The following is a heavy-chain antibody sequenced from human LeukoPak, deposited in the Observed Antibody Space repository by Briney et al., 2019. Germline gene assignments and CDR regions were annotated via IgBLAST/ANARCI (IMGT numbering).Heavy chain of an antibody. CDR1: GFTFSSYS. J-gene: IGHJ4*02. D-gene: IGHD3-22*01. V-gene: IGHV3-48*01. CDR2: ISSSSSTI. CDR3: ARGGYYYFDY. Sequence: GGPLRLSCAASGFTFSSYSMNWVRQAPGKGLEWVSYISSSSSTIYYADSVKGRFTISRDNAKNSLYLQMNSLRAEDTAVYYCARGGYYYFDYWGQGTLVTVSS.